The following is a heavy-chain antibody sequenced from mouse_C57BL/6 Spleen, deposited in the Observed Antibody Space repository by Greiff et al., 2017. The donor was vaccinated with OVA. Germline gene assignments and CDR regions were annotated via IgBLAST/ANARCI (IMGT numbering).Heavy chain of an antibody. V-gene: IGHV1-7*01. D-gene: IGHD1-1*01. CDR2: INPSSGYT. CDR3: ARVYYYGGDAMDY. J-gene: IGHJ4*01. CDR1: GYTFTSYW. Sequence: VQRVESGAELAKPGASVKLSCKASGYTFTSYWMHWVKQRPGQGLEWIGYINPSSGYTKYNQKFKDKATLTADKSSSTAYMQLSSLTYEDSAVYYCARVYYYGGDAMDYWGQGTSVTVSS.